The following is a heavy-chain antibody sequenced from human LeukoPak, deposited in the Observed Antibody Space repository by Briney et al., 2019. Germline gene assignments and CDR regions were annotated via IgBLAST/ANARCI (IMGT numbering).Heavy chain of an antibody. CDR3: ARDSVDPVYSSLHAFDI. Sequence: SETLSLTCTVSGGSISSGGYYWSWIRQHPGTGLEWIGYIYYSGSTYYNPSLKSRVTISVDTSKNQFSLKLSSVTAADTAVYYCARDSVDPVYSSLHAFDIWGQGTMVTVSS. CDR2: IYYSGST. CDR1: GGSISSGGYY. V-gene: IGHV4-31*03. D-gene: IGHD6-13*01. J-gene: IGHJ3*02.